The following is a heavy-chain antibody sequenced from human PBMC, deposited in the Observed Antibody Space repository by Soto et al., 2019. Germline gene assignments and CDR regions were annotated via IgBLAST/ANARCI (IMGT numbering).Heavy chain of an antibody. J-gene: IGHJ4*02. Sequence: QVQLVQSGAEVKKPGSSVKLSCKTSGGTFRNYAINWVRQAPGQGREWIGGSIPVFGTANYAQTFQGRFTITADESTSTAYMELSSLRSEDTAVYYCAIPLPKQQLVRGAFDHWGQGTLVTVAS. D-gene: IGHD6-13*01. CDR2: SIPVFGTA. CDR1: GGTFRNYA. CDR3: AIPLPKQQLVRGAFDH. V-gene: IGHV1-69*01.